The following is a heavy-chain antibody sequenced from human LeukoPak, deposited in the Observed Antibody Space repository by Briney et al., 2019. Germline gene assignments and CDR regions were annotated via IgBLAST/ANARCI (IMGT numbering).Heavy chain of an antibody. CDR3: AKDLGSGSFHLNAFDS. J-gene: IGHJ5*01. D-gene: IGHD3-10*01. CDR1: GFTFSSFG. Sequence: GGSLRLSCAASGFTFSSFGMHWVRQAPGKGLEWVALISYDGNNKYSPASVKGRFTISRDNSKNTLYLQMSSLRADDTAVYYCAKDLGSGSFHLNAFDSWGEGTLVSVSS. CDR2: ISYDGNNK. V-gene: IGHV3-30*18.